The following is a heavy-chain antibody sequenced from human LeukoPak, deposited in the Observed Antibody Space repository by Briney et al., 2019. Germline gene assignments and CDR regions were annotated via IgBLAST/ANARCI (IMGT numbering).Heavy chain of an antibody. CDR1: GFTFSSYS. CDR3: ARCTTGKTFGSLREIKKSREIDY. D-gene: IGHD1-1*01. J-gene: IGHJ4*02. CDR2: ISSSSSYI. Sequence: GGSLRLSCAASGFTFSSYSMNWVRQAPGKGLEWVSSISSSSSYINYADSVRGRFTISRDNAKDSLFLQMGSLRGEDTAVYYCARCTTGKTFGSLREIKKSREIDYWGQGTLVTVSS. V-gene: IGHV3-21*03.